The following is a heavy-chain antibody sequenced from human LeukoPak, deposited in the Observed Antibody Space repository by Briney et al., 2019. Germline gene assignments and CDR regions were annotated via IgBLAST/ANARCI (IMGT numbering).Heavy chain of an antibody. Sequence: SETLSLTCAVYGGSFSGYYWGWIRQPPGKGLKWIGEINHSGSTNYNPSLKSRVTISVDTSKNQFSLKLSSVTAADTAVYYCARMQSPNDFWSGPTRRWFDPWGQGTLVTVSS. CDR3: ARMQSPNDFWSGPTRRWFDP. J-gene: IGHJ5*02. V-gene: IGHV4-34*01. CDR1: GGSFSGYY. CDR2: INHSGST. D-gene: IGHD3-3*01.